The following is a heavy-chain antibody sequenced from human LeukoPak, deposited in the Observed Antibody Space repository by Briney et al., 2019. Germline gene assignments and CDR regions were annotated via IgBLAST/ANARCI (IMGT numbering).Heavy chain of an antibody. V-gene: IGHV1-2*02. CDR2: INPNSGGT. CDR1: GYTFTGYY. CDR3: ARRPLDHYGSGSYPFDY. J-gene: IGHJ4*02. Sequence: GASVKVSCKASGYTFTGYYMHWVRQAPGQGLEWMGWINPNSGGTNYAQKFQGRGTMTRDTSISTAYMELSRLRSDDTAVYYCARRPLDHYGSGSYPFDYWGQGTLVTVSS. D-gene: IGHD3-10*01.